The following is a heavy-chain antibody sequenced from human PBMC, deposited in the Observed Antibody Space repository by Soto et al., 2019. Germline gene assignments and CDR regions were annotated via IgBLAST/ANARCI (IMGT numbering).Heavy chain of an antibody. CDR1: GLTFRSCH. D-gene: IGHD3-10*01. Sequence: GGSLRLSCSASGLTFRSCHMNWVRQAPGKGLEWVSYISSGSRTIFYADSVKGRFTISRDNAKNSVFLHMSSLRADDTAVYYCARDPLWFGEIGYFDYWGQGALVTVSS. CDR2: ISSGSRTI. V-gene: IGHV3-48*04. J-gene: IGHJ4*02. CDR3: ARDPLWFGEIGYFDY.